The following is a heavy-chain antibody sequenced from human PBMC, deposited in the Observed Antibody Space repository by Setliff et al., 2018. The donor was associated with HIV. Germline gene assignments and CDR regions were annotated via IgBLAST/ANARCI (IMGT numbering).Heavy chain of an antibody. V-gene: IGHV1-69*06. CDR3: AREAYSYGYVLPATRFGYYFDS. Sequence: GASVKVSCKASGDIFSRYGISWVRQAPGQGLEWMGGIIPIYGTANSAQKFQGRVTISADRSTSTAYMELSSLRSEDTALYYCAREAYSYGYVLPATRFGYYFDSWGQGTLVTVSS. J-gene: IGHJ4*02. CDR1: GDIFSRYG. D-gene: IGHD5-18*01. CDR2: IIPIYGTA.